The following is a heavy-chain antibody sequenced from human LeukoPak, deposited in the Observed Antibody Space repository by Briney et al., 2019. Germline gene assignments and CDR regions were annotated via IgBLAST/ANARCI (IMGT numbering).Heavy chain of an antibody. V-gene: IGHV3-7*04. CDR2: IKQDGSEK. CDR1: GFTFSSYW. Sequence: HPGGSLRLSCAVSGFTFSSYWMSWARQAPGKGLEWVANIKQDGSEKYLVDSVKGRFTISRDNAKNSLYLQMESLRAEDTAVYYCARGEYYYDGGYWGQGTLVTVSS. D-gene: IGHD3-22*01. CDR3: ARGEYYYDGGY. J-gene: IGHJ4*02.